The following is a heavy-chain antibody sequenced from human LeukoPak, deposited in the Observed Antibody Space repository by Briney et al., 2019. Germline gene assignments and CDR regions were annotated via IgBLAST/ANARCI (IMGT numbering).Heavy chain of an antibody. Sequence: GGSLRLSCAASGFTFSSFAMHWVRQAPGKGLEWVAVISYDGSNKYYADSVKGRFAISRDNSKNTLYLQMNSLRAEDTAVYYCARGPRAYQLLDWFDPWGQGTLVTVSS. CDR3: ARGPRAYQLLDWFDP. CDR1: GFTFSSFA. D-gene: IGHD2-2*01. V-gene: IGHV3-30*01. J-gene: IGHJ5*02. CDR2: ISYDGSNK.